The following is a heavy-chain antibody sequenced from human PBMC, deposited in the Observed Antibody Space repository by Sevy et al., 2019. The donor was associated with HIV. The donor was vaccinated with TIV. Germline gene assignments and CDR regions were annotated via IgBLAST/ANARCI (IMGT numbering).Heavy chain of an antibody. CDR1: GFTFSDYY. J-gene: IGHJ6*02. Sequence: GGSLRLSCAASGFTFSDYYMSWIRQAPGKGLEWVSYISSSSSYTNYADSVKGRFTISRDNAKNSLYLQMNSLRAEDTAVYYCARVCSSWYDYYYYGMDVWGQGTTVTVSS. V-gene: IGHV3-11*06. CDR3: ARVCSSWYDYYYYGMDV. CDR2: ISSSSSYT. D-gene: IGHD6-13*01.